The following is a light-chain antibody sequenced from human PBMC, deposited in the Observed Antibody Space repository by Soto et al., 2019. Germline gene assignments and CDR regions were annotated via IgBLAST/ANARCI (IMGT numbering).Light chain of an antibody. J-gene: IGKJ3*01. CDR2: AAS. Sequence: DIQMTQSPSSLSASVGDRVTITCRASQSISSYLNWYQQKPGKAPKLLIYAASSLQSGVPSRFSGSGSGTDFTLTICSLQPEDFATYYCQQSYSTPLFGPGTKVDIK. CDR1: QSISSY. V-gene: IGKV1-39*01. CDR3: QQSYSTPL.